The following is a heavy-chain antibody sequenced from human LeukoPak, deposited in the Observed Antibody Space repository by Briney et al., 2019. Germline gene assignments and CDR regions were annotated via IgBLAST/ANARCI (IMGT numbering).Heavy chain of an antibody. D-gene: IGHD3-10*01. CDR2: INHSGST. Sequence: NPSETLSLTCAVYGGSFSGYYWSWIRQPPGKGLEWIGEINHSGSTNYNPSLKSRVTISVDTSKNQFSLKLSSVTAADTAVYYCARLPGITMVRGVSDWGQGTLVTVSS. J-gene: IGHJ4*02. CDR1: GGSFSGYY. CDR3: ARLPGITMVRGVSD. V-gene: IGHV4-34*01.